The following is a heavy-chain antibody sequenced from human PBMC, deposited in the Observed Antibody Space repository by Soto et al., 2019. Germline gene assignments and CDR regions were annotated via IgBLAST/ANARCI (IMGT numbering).Heavy chain of an antibody. J-gene: IGHJ3*02. Sequence: SETLSLTCTVSGGSISSYYWSWIRQPPGKGLEWIGYIYYSGSTNYNPSLKSRVTISVDTSKNQFSLKLSSVTAADTAVYYCARHRGYGVDDAFDIWGQGTMVTVSS. D-gene: IGHD4-17*01. V-gene: IGHV4-59*08. CDR3: ARHRGYGVDDAFDI. CDR1: GGSISSYY. CDR2: IYYSGST.